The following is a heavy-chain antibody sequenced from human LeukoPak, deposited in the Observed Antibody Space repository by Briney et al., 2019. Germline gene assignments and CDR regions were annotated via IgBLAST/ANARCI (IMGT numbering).Heavy chain of an antibody. J-gene: IGHJ2*01. CDR1: GDSISSYY. V-gene: IGHV4-4*07. CDR2: IYTSGSI. Sequence: SETLSLTCTVSGDSISSYYWSWIRKPAGKGLEWIGRIYTSGSINYNPSLKSRVTMSVDTSKNQFSLRLTSVTAADTAVYYCARLAQKLERIAVAGTSEWRANWYFDLWGRGTLVIVSS. D-gene: IGHD6-19*01. CDR3: ARLAQKLERIAVAGTSEWRANWYFDL.